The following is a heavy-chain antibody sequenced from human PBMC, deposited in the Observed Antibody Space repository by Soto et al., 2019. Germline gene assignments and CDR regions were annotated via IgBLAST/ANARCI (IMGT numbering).Heavy chain of an antibody. Sequence: SLRLSCAASGFTFSSFAMHWVRQAPGKGLEWVAFISYDGTNQYHADSVKGRFTISRDNSKNTLFLQMNSLRAEDTAVYYCAKGLGELSPESYDYWGQGTLVTVSS. V-gene: IGHV3-30*18. D-gene: IGHD3-16*02. CDR1: GFTFSSFA. CDR2: ISYDGTNQ. J-gene: IGHJ4*02. CDR3: AKGLGELSPESYDY.